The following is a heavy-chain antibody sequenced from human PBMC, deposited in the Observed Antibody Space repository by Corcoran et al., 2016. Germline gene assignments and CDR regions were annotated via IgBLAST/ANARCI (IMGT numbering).Heavy chain of an antibody. Sequence: QVQLVESGGGVVQPGRSLRLSCAASGFTFRNYGMHWVRQAPGKGLEWVTFIWYDGSNKYYVDSVEGRFTISRDNSKNTLSLQRNSLRAEDTAIYFGARERDSSYYDLWGLGTLVTVSS. D-gene: IGHD2-15*01. CDR1: GFTFRNYG. CDR3: ARERDSSYYDL. J-gene: IGHJ2*01. V-gene: IGHV3-33*01. CDR2: IWYDGSNK.